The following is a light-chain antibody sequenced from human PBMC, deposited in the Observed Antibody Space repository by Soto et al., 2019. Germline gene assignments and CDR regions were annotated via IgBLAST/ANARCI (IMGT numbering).Light chain of an antibody. CDR1: SSNIGAGYD. CDR3: QSYDSSLSGYV. Sequence: QSVLTQPPSLSGAPGQRVTISCTGSSSNIGAGYDVHWYQQLPGTAPKLLIYGNSNRPSGVPDRFSGSQSGTSASLAITGLQAEDEADYYCQSYDSSLSGYVFGTGTKLTVL. CDR2: GNS. V-gene: IGLV1-40*01. J-gene: IGLJ1*01.